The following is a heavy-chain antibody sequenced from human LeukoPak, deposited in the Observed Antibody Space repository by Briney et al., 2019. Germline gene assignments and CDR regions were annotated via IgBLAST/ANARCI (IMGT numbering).Heavy chain of an antibody. CDR1: GFTFSSYG. D-gene: IGHD3-10*02. Sequence: GGPLRLSCAASGFTFSSYGMHGVRQAPGKGLEGVADIWYDGSNKYYADSVKGRFTISRDNSKYTLYLQMNRLRAGDTAVYYCAKDAPGYYDVDYFDYWGQGALVTVSS. J-gene: IGHJ4*02. V-gene: IGHV3-33*06. CDR2: IWYDGSNK. CDR3: AKDAPGYYDVDYFDY.